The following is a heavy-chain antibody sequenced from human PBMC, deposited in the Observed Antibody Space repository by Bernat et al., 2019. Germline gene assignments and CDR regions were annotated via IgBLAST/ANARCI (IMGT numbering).Heavy chain of an antibody. D-gene: IGHD1-26*01. CDR2: ISYDGSNK. Sequence: QVQLVESGGGVVQPGRFLRLSCAASGFTFSSYAMHWVRQAPGKGLEWVAVISYDGSNKYYADSVKGRFTISRDNSKNTLYLQMNSLTTDDTAAYYCARVWGANGPYFDYWGQGTLVTVSS. V-gene: IGHV3-30-3*01. CDR1: GFTFSSYA. J-gene: IGHJ4*02. CDR3: ARVWGANGPYFDY.